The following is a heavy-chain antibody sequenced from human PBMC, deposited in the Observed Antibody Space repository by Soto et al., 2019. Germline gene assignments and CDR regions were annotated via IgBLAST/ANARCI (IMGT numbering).Heavy chain of an antibody. Sequence: KPGGSLRLSCTASGFTFSPYNMNWVRQAPGKGLEWTSSVSSSSFTIHYADSVRGRFTISRDNAKNSLYLQMDRLRAEDTALYYCAREPPVHPDYVPHPFFDYWGQGTLVTVSS. CDR1: GFTFSPYN. J-gene: IGHJ4*02. CDR2: VSSSSFTI. V-gene: IGHV3-21*01. CDR3: AREPPVHPDYVPHPFFDY. D-gene: IGHD4-17*01.